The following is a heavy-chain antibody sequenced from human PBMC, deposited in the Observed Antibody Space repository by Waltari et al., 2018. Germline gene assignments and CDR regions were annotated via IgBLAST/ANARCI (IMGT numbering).Heavy chain of an antibody. J-gene: IGHJ4*02. CDR2: IIPIFGTA. CDR1: GGTFSSYA. CDR3: ARGAATYSNYFFDY. Sequence: QVQLVQSGAEVKKPGSSVTVSCKASGGTFSSYAISWVRQAPGTGLEWMGWIIPIFGTANYARKFQGRDTITADESTSTAYMELSSLRSGDTAVYYCARGAATYSNYFFDYWGQGTLVTVSS. D-gene: IGHD4-4*01. V-gene: IGHV1-69*01.